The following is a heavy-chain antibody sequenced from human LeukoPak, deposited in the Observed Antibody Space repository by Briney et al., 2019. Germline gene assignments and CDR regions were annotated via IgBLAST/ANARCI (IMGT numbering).Heavy chain of an antibody. Sequence: GGSLRLSCAASGFTFSSYSMNWVRQAPGKGLEWVSSISSSTSTIHYADSVKGRFTISRDNAKNSLYLQMNSLRAEDTAVYYCARGRFFDSWGQGALVTVSS. D-gene: IGHD5-24*01. CDR3: ARGRFFDS. CDR1: GFTFSSYS. J-gene: IGHJ5*01. V-gene: IGHV3-48*01. CDR2: ISSSTSTI.